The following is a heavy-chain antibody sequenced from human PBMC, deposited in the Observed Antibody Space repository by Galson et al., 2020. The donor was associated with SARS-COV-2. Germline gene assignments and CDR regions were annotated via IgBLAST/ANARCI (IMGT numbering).Heavy chain of an antibody. J-gene: IGHJ3*02. D-gene: IGHD3-22*01. CDR3: ARVSVWYDSSGSYDAFDI. Sequence: ASVKVSCKASGYTFTSYAMNWVRQAPGQGLEWMGWINTNTGNPTYAQGFTRRFVIAWDTSVSTAYLQLSSLKAEDTAVYYCARVSVWYDSSGSYDAFDIWGQGTMVTVSS. CDR2: INTNTGNP. CDR1: GYTFTSYA. V-gene: IGHV7-4-1*02.